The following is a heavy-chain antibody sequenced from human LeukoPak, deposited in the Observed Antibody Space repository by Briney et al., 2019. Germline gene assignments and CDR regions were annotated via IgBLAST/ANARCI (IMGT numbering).Heavy chain of an antibody. CDR2: INPNSGGT. J-gene: IGHJ4*02. CDR1: GYTFTGYY. D-gene: IGHD3-22*01. Sequence: ASVKVSCKASGYTFTGYYMHWVRQAPGQGLERMGWINPNSGGTKYAQKFQGRVTMTRDTSISIAYMELSRLTSDDTAVYYCVSGESTYYHDSSGYYYDYWGQGTLVTVSS. CDR3: VSGESTYYHDSSGYYYDY. V-gene: IGHV1-2*02.